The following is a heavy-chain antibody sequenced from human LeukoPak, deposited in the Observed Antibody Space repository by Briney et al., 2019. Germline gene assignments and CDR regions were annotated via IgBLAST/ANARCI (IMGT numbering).Heavy chain of an antibody. D-gene: IGHD3-10*01. CDR1: GFTFSTYS. CDR3: ARGRGATGAGDASSLDP. V-gene: IGHV3-21*06. J-gene: IGHJ5*02. Sequence: GGSLRLSCAASGFTFSTYSMNWVRQAPGKGLEWVSSISSSSSYIYYADSVKGRFTISRDNAKNSLYLQMNSLRAEDTAVYYCARGRGATGAGDASSLDPWGQGTLVTVSS. CDR2: ISSSSSYI.